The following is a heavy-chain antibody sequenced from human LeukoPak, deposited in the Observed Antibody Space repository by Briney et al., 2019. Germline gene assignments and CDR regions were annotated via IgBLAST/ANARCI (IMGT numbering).Heavy chain of an antibody. CDR1: GFTFSSYA. CDR3: ASGRFDS. Sequence: SGRSLRLSCAASGFTFSSYAMHWVRQAPGKGLEWVAVISYDGSNKYYADSVKGRFTISRDNSKNTLYLQMNSLRAEDTAVYYCASGRFDSWGQGTLVTVSS. J-gene: IGHJ5*01. CDR2: ISYDGSNK. V-gene: IGHV3-30-3*01.